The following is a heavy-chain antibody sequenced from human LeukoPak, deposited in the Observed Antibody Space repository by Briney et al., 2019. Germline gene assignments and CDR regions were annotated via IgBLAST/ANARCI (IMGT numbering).Heavy chain of an antibody. J-gene: IGHJ6*02. CDR2: ISHDGSNK. Sequence: HAGRSLRLSCAASGFTFSSYGMHWVRQAPGKGLEWVAVISHDGSNKYYADSVKGRFTISRDNSKNTLYLQMNSLRAEDTAVYYCARDPYPGGMDVWGQGTTVTVSS. CDR1: GFTFSSYG. V-gene: IGHV3-30*03. CDR3: ARDPYPGGMDV.